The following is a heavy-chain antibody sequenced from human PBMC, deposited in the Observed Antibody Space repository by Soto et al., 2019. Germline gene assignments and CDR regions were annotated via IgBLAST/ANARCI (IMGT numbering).Heavy chain of an antibody. V-gene: IGHV3-7*01. CDR3: ARGAIAAAGIHDY. CDR1: GFTLSTYW. D-gene: IGHD6-13*01. Sequence: LRLSCAASGFTLSTYWMNWVRQAPGKGLEWVANIRQDGTEKYYVDSVKGRFTISRDNAKNSLYLQMGSLRVEDTALYYCARGAIAAAGIHDYWGQGALVTVSS. CDR2: IRQDGTEK. J-gene: IGHJ4*02.